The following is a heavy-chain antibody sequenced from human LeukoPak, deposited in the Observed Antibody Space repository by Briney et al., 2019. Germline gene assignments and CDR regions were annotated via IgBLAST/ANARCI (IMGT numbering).Heavy chain of an antibody. V-gene: IGHV4-39*07. CDR2: IYYSGST. Sequence: SETLSLTCTVSGGSISSSSYYWGWIRQPPGKGLEWIGSIYYSGSTYYNPSLKSRVTISVDTSKNQFSLKLSSVTAADTAVYYCARGGDSSSWYNGLLNWFDPWGQGTLVTVSS. CDR3: ARGGDSSSWYNGLLNWFDP. J-gene: IGHJ5*02. D-gene: IGHD6-13*01. CDR1: GGSISSSSYY.